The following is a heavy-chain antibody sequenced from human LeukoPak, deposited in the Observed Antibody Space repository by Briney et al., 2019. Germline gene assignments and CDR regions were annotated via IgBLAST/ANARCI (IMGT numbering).Heavy chain of an antibody. J-gene: IGHJ4*02. CDR2: IDYSGST. D-gene: IGHD3-3*01. V-gene: IGHV4-59*01. CDR3: ARGRITIFGLVNPHFDY. Sequence: KTSETLSLTCTVSRGSISSYYWSWIRQPPGKGLEWIGYIDYSGSTNSNPSLKSRVTMSVDTFNNQFSLKLSSVTAADTAVYYCARGRITIFGLVNPHFDYWGQGTLVTVSS. CDR1: RGSISSYY.